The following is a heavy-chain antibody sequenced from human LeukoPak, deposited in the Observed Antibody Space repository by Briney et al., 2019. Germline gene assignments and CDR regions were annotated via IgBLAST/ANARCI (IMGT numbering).Heavy chain of an antibody. J-gene: IGHJ3*02. CDR1: GDSISSGNYY. CDR3: ARDRGGDSFDI. V-gene: IGHV4-61*02. Sequence: PSETLSLTCTVSGDSISSGNYYWTWIRQPAGKGLEWIGRIYTSGNTNYNPSLKSQVTISMDTSKNQFSLNLNSVTAADTAVYYCARDRGGDSFDIWGQGTMVTVSS. CDR2: IYTSGNT. D-gene: IGHD2-21*01.